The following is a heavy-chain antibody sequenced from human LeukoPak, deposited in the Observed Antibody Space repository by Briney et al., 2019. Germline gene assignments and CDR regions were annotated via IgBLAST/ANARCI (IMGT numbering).Heavy chain of an antibody. V-gene: IGHV1-69*04. CDR2: IIPILGIA. CDR1: GGTFSSYA. CDR3: AIQYYYDSSGYPPAYY. D-gene: IGHD3-22*01. Sequence: SVKVSCKASGGTFSSYAIRWVRQAPGQGLEWMGRIIPILGIANYTQKFQGRVTITADKSTSTAYMELSSLRSEDTAVYYCAIQYYYDSSGYPPAYYWGQGTLVTVSS. J-gene: IGHJ4*02.